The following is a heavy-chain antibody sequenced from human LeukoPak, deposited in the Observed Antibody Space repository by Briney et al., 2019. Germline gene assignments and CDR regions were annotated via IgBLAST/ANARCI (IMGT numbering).Heavy chain of an antibody. D-gene: IGHD5-18*01. Sequence: PGGSLRLSCAASGFTFSSYWMSWVRQAPGKGLEWVANIKQDGSEKYYVDSVKGRFTISRDNAKNSLYLQMNSLRAEDTAVYYCARVRREYSYGSLYFDYWGQGTLVTVSS. J-gene: IGHJ4*02. CDR2: IKQDGSEK. CDR3: ARVRREYSYGSLYFDY. CDR1: GFTFSSYW. V-gene: IGHV3-7*01.